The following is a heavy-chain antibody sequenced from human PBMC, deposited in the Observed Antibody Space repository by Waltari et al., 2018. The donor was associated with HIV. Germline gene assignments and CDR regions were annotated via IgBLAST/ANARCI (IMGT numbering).Heavy chain of an antibody. V-gene: IGHV4-34*01. D-gene: IGHD2-15*01. CDR2: INDSGST. J-gene: IGHJ6*02. CDR3: ARRFLGYCSSGSCPSYYAMDV. CDR1: GGSFSGYY. Sequence: QVQLQQWGAGLLKPSETLSLTCGFYGGSFSGYYWSWIRQPPGKGLEWIGEINDSGSTNYNPSLKSRVTISVDTSNNQFSLKLTSVTAADTAVFYCARRFLGYCSSGSCPSYYAMDVWGQGTTVTVSS.